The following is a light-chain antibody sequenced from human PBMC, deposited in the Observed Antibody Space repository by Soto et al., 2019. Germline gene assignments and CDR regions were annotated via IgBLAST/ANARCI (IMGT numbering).Light chain of an antibody. J-gene: IGKJ5*01. CDR3: QQVNSFPVT. CDR1: QGISSY. CDR2: LAS. Sequence: DIQLTQSPSFLSTSVGDRVTITCRASQGISSYLAWYQQKPGKAPKLLIYLASTLQSGVPSRFSGSGSGTEFTLPISSLQPEDFATYYWQQVNSFPVTFGQGTRLEIK. V-gene: IGKV1-9*01.